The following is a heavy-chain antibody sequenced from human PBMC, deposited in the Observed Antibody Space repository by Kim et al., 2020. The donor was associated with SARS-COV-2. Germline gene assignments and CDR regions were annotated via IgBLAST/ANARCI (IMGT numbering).Heavy chain of an antibody. V-gene: IGHV3-9*01. J-gene: IGHJ4*02. CDR3: AKDWGIAAAGNH. CDR1: GFTFDDYA. CDR2: ISWNSGSI. D-gene: IGHD6-13*01. Sequence: GGSLRLSCAASGFTFDDYAMHWVRQAPGKGLEWVSGISWNSGSIGYADSVKGRFTISRDNAQNSLYLQMNSLRAEDTALYYCAKDWGIAAAGNHWGQGTLVTVSS.